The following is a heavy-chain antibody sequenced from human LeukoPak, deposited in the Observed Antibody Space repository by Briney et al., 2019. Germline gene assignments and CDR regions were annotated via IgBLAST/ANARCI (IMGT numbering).Heavy chain of an antibody. V-gene: IGHV3-48*01. Sequence: GGSLRLSCTAPGFTFSGYSMNWVRQAPGKGLEWVSYISSSGGTKYYADSVKGQFTISRDNAMNSLYLQMNSLRAEDTAVYYCARSRATYAFDIWGQGAMVTVSS. J-gene: IGHJ3*02. CDR3: ARSRATYAFDI. D-gene: IGHD5-12*01. CDR1: GFTFSGYS. CDR2: ISSSGGTK.